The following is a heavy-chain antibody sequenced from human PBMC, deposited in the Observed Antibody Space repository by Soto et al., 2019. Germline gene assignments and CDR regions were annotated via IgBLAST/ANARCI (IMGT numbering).Heavy chain of an antibody. CDR3: STAGQWYFRTAYYFEH. CDR1: GLSVTNVW. D-gene: IGHD2-15*01. Sequence: LGLSGAGSGLSVTNVWLGWFRQTPGKGLEWVGRSKRKTDRGETIQYGASVKGRFIISRDDSKDILYLESDSLKTDDTGVYYCSTAGQWYFRTAYYFEHWGQGSPVTVSS. V-gene: IGHV3-15*01. CDR2: SKRKTDRGETI. J-gene: IGHJ4*02.